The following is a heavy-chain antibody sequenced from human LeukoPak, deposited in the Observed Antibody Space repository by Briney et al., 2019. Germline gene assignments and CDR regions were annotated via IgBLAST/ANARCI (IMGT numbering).Heavy chain of an antibody. CDR3: ARAETTVVNY. J-gene: IGHJ4*02. CDR2: ISSSGSTI. CDR1: GFTFSDYY. V-gene: IGHV3-11*04. D-gene: IGHD1-1*01. Sequence: GGSLRLSCAASGFTFSDYYMSWIRQAPGKGLEWGSYISSSGSTIYYADSVNDRLTISRNNPKNSLYLQMNSLRAEDTAVYYCARAETTVVNYWGQGTLVTVSS.